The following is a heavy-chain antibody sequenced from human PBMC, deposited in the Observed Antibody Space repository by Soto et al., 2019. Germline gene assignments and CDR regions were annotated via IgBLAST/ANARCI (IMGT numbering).Heavy chain of an antibody. V-gene: IGHV4-4*02. D-gene: IGHD5-12*01. CDR2: VYHSGST. CDR3: AKVLVPNPYSGRTHY. CDR1: GASISTNNW. J-gene: IGHJ4*02. Sequence: SETLSLTCAVSGASISTNNWWSWVRQPPGKGLEWIGEVYHSGSTNCNPSLKSRVTISIDKSKNQFSLRLTSMTAADTAVYYCAKVLVPNPYSGRTHYWGQGTLVTVSS.